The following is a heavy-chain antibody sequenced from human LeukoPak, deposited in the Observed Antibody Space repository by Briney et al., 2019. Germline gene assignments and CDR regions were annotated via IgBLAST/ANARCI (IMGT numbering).Heavy chain of an antibody. CDR2: IYTSGST. J-gene: IGHJ4*02. Sequence: PSETLSLTCTVSGGSISSYYWSWIRQPAGKGLEWIGRIYTSGSTNYNPSLKSRVTISVDTSKNQFSLKLSSVTAADTAVYYCARGRRYYGSGTTTYYFDYWGQGTLVTVSS. D-gene: IGHD3-10*01. V-gene: IGHV4-4*07. CDR3: ARGRRYYGSGTTTYYFDY. CDR1: GGSISSYY.